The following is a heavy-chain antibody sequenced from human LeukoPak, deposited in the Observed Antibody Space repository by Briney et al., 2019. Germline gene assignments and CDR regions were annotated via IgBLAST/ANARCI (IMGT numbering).Heavy chain of an antibody. V-gene: IGHV3-7*01. J-gene: IGHJ4*02. Sequence: PRGSLRLSCAPSGFTFNRSWMNWVRQAPGEGLEWVANLDPSGSQKRYVDSVKGRFIISKDNPGASLYLDMYSLRAEDTAIYYCAIWTSGNYWGQGTLVTVSS. D-gene: IGHD1-1*01. CDR2: LDPSGSQK. CDR3: AIWTSGNY. CDR1: GFTFNRSW.